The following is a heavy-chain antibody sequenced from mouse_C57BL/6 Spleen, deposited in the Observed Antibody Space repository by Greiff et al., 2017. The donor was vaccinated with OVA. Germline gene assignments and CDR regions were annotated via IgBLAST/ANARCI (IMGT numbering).Heavy chain of an antibody. CDR2: IYPRSGNT. CDR1: GYTFTSYG. Sequence: QVHVKQSGAELARPGASVKLSCKASGYTFTSYGISWVKQRTGQGLEWSGEIYPRSGNTYYNEKFKGKATLTADKSSSTAYMELRSLTSEDSAVYFCARSDDYDVAWFAYWGQGTLVTVSA. V-gene: IGHV1-81*01. CDR3: ARSDDYDVAWFAY. D-gene: IGHD2-4*01. J-gene: IGHJ3*01.